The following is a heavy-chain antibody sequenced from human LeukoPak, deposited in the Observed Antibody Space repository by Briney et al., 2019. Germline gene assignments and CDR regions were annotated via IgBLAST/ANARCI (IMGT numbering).Heavy chain of an antibody. CDR1: GGSISSSSHY. J-gene: IGHJ4*02. CDR2: IYYSGST. V-gene: IGHV4-39*01. CDR3: ARSDYGDSYYFDY. Sequence: SETLSLTCTVSGGSISSSSHYWDWIRQPPGKGLEWIGSIYYSGSTYYNPSLKSRVTISVDTSKNQFSLKLSSVTAADTAVYYCARSDYGDSYYFDYWGQGTLVTVSS. D-gene: IGHD4-17*01.